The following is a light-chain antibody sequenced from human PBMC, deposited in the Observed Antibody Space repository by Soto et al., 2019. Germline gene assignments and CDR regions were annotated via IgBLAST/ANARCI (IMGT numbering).Light chain of an antibody. J-gene: IGKJ1*01. V-gene: IGKV1-5*03. CDR2: KAS. CDR3: QHYNSYSEA. CDR1: QTISSW. Sequence: DIQMTQAPSTLSGSVGDRVTITCRASQTISSWLAWYQQKPGKAPKLLIYKASTLTSGVPSRFSGSGSGTELTLTISSLQPDDFATYYCQHYNSYSEAFGQGTKVELK.